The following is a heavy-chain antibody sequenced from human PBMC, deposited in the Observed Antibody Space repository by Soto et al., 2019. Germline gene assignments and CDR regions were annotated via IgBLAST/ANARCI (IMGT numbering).Heavy chain of an antibody. V-gene: IGHV4-4*02. D-gene: IGHD6-13*01. CDR2: IYHSGST. CDR3: SRIAAAGTDFYS. Sequence: PWETLSLTCAVSGGSISSSYRWWWVRLPQGNGLERIGEIYHSGSTNYNPSLQSRVTISVDKSKNQSYLKRSTVTAADTAVYYCSRIAAAGTDFYSWAQDTLLPVSS. CDR1: GGSISSSYR. J-gene: IGHJ1*01.